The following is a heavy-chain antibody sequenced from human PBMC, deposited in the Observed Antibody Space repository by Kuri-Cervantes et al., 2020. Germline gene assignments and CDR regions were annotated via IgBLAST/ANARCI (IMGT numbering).Heavy chain of an antibody. J-gene: IGHJ5*02. D-gene: IGHD3-22*01. CDR1: GITVSSNY. CDR3: ARDQAKYYYDSSGYYYDWFDP. Sequence: GESLKISCVTSGITVSSNYMTWVRQAPGKGLEWVSIMYSSGDTFYADSVKGRFTVSRDNSINTLYLQLSSLRPEDTAVYYCARDQAKYYYDSSGYYYDWFDPWGQGTLVTVSS. V-gene: IGHV3-66*03. CDR2: MYSSGDT.